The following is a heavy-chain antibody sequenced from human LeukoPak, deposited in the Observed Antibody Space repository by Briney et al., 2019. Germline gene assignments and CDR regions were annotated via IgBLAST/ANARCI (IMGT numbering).Heavy chain of an antibody. Sequence: SETLSLTCTVSGGSISSYYWNWIRQSPGKGLEWIGYIYYSGSTNYNPSLKSRVTMSVDTSKSQFSLELSSVTAADTAVYYCATYYYDGTGYYYRGFHIWGQGTMVTVSS. V-gene: IGHV4-59*01. CDR1: GGSISSYY. D-gene: IGHD3-22*01. CDR3: ATYYYDGTGYYYRGFHI. J-gene: IGHJ3*02. CDR2: IYYSGST.